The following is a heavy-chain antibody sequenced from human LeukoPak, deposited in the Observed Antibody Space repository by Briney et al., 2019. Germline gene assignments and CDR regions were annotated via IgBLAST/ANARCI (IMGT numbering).Heavy chain of an antibody. Sequence: GGSLRLSCAASGFNLNSFDMHWVRQAPGKGLEWAAFLAHDGSNKYYADSVKGRFTISRDYSKSTLYLQMLSLRVEDTAVYYCAKDRPLSTITTPHDYMDVWGKGTTVTVSS. CDR1: GFNLNSFD. CDR2: LAHDGSNK. V-gene: IGHV3-30*18. J-gene: IGHJ6*03. D-gene: IGHD1-1*01. CDR3: AKDRPLSTITTPHDYMDV.